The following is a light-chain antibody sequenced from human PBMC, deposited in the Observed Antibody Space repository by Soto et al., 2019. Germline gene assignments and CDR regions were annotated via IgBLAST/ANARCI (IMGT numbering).Light chain of an antibody. J-gene: IGLJ1*01. CDR3: SIYYNGPVV. V-gene: IGLV7-46*01. CDR2: DTS. CDR1: TGAVTSGHY. Sequence: QAVVTQEPSLTVSPGGTVTITCGSSTGAVTSGHYPYWFQQKPGQAPRTLIYDTSNKHSWTPARFSGSLLGGKAALTLSGAQPEDEADYYCSIYYNGPVVFGTGTKVTVL.